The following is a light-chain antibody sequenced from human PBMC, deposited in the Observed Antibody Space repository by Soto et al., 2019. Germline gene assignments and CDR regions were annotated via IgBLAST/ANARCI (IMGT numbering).Light chain of an antibody. CDR3: QLWDISSDPRGV. CDR1: NIGSKS. Sequence: SYELTQPPSVSVAPGKTARIXCGGXNIGSKSVHWYQQKPGQAPVLVIYYDSDRPSGIPERFSGSNSGNTATLTISRVEAGDEADYYCQLWDISSDPRGVFGTGTKVTVL. J-gene: IGLJ1*01. CDR2: YDS. V-gene: IGLV3-21*04.